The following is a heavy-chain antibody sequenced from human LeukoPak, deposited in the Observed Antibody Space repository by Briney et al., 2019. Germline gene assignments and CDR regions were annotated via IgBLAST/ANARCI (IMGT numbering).Heavy chain of an antibody. Sequence: PGGSLRLSCAASGFTFSSYSMNWVRQAPGKGLEWVSSISSSSSYIYYADSVKGRFTISRDNAKNPLYLQMNSLRAEDTAVYYCANRPDRWFGELSWGQGTLVTVSS. V-gene: IGHV3-21*01. J-gene: IGHJ4*02. CDR3: ANRPDRWFGELS. CDR1: GFTFSSYS. D-gene: IGHD3-10*01. CDR2: ISSSSSYI.